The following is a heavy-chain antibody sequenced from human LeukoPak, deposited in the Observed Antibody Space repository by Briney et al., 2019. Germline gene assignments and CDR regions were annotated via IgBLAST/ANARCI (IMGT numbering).Heavy chain of an antibody. CDR1: GGSFSGYY. CDR3: ARVGYDYVWGSYRYCYYFDY. D-gene: IGHD3-16*02. J-gene: IGHJ4*02. V-gene: IGHV4-34*01. Sequence: SETLSLTCAVYGGSFSGYYWSWIRQPPGKGLEWIGEINRSGSTNYNPSLKSRVTISVDTSKNQFSLKLSSVTAADTAVYYCARVGYDYVWGSYRYCYYFDYWGQGTLVTVSS. CDR2: INRSGST.